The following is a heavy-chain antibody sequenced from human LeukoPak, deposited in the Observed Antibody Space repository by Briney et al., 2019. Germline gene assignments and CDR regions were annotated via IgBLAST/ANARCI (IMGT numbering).Heavy chain of an antibody. D-gene: IGHD3-10*01. CDR1: GFTFSDYY. Sequence: PGGSLRLSCAASGFTFSDYYMSWIRQAPGKGLEWVSYISSSGSTIYYADSVKGRFTISRDNAKNSLYLQMNSLRAEDTAVYYCARDGRMVRGVPHYYYYGMDVWGQGTTVTVSS. CDR2: ISSSGSTI. CDR3: ARDGRMVRGVPHYYYYGMDV. V-gene: IGHV3-11*01. J-gene: IGHJ6*02.